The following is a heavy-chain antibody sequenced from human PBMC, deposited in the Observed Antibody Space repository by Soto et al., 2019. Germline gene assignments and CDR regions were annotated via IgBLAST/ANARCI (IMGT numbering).Heavy chain of an antibody. CDR1: GYTLTELS. V-gene: IGHV1-24*01. CDR2: FDPEDGET. Sequence: ASVKVSCKVSGYTLTELSMHWVRQAPGKGLERMGGFDPEDGETIYAQKFQGRVTMTEDTSTDTAYMELSSLRSEDTAVYYCATRFSSGWFVGYYFDYWGQGTLVTVSS. D-gene: IGHD6-19*01. CDR3: ATRFSSGWFVGYYFDY. J-gene: IGHJ4*02.